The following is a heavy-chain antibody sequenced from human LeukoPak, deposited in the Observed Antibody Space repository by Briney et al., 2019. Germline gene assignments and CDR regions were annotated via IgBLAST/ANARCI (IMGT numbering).Heavy chain of an antibody. CDR1: GFTFSSYS. CDR2: ISSSSSYI. V-gene: IGHV3-21*01. Sequence: GGSLRLSRAASGFTFSSYSMNWVRQAPGKGLEWVSSISSSSSYIYYADSVKGRFTISRDNAKNSLYLQMNSLRAEDTAVYYCASGSGSRDDAFDIWGQGTMVTVSS. J-gene: IGHJ3*02. CDR3: ASGSGSRDDAFDI. D-gene: IGHD1-26*01.